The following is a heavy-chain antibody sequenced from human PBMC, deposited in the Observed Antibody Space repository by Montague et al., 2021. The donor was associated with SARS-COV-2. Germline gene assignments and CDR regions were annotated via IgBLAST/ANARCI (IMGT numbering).Heavy chain of an antibody. J-gene: IGHJ4*02. CDR3: ASPGGYCTGGSCYYVY. V-gene: IGHV4-59*01. D-gene: IGHD2-15*01. CDR2: IYYSGST. Sequence: SETLSLTCSVSGGSISTYYWSWIRQPPGKGLEWNGYIYYSGSTNYNPSLKSRVTISIDTSKNQFSLELSSVTAADMAVYYCASPGGYCTGGSCYYVYWGQGTLVTVSS. CDR1: GGSISTYY.